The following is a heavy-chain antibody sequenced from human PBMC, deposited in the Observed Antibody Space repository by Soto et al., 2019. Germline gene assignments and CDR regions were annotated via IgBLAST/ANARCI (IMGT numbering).Heavy chain of an antibody. CDR1: GYNFAIYW. CDR2: IYPGDSDT. V-gene: IGHV5-51*01. CDR3: ARQPFIAATGSGGMDV. Sequence: PGESLKISCQGSGYNFAIYWIAWVRQMPGKGLEWMGIIYPGDSDTRYSPSFQGQVTISADKSISTAHLQWSSLKASDTAMYYYARQPFIAATGSGGMDVWGQGTTVTVSS. D-gene: IGHD6-13*01. J-gene: IGHJ6*02.